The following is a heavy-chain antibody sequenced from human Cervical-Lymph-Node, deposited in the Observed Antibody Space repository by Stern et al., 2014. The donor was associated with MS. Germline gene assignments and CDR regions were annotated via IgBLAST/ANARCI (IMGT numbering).Heavy chain of an antibody. CDR3: ARDLGFGEY. CDR2: IDPNSGGT. J-gene: IGHJ4*02. D-gene: IGHD3-10*01. CDR1: GYTFTGYH. V-gene: IGHV1-2*06. Sequence: VQLVESGAEVRKPGASVRVSCKASGYTFTGYHMHWVRQAPGQGLEWMGRIDPNSGGTKYSQKFQDRVTMTRDTSSRTACMELTNLTSDDTAVCYCARDLGFGEYWGQGTQVTVSS.